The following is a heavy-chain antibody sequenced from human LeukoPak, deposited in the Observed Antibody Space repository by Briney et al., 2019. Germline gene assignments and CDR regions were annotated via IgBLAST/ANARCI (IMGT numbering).Heavy chain of an antibody. CDR2: IGTAGDT. D-gene: IGHD2-15*01. V-gene: IGHV3-13*01. CDR1: GFTFSSYD. CDR3: ARGGNRYCSGGSCYMFDY. Sequence: GGPLRLSCAASGFTFSSYDMHWVRQATGKGLEWVSAIGTAGDTYYPGSVKGRFTISRENAKNSLYLQINSLRAGDTAVYYCARGGNRYCSGGSCYMFDYWGQGTLVTVSS. J-gene: IGHJ4*02.